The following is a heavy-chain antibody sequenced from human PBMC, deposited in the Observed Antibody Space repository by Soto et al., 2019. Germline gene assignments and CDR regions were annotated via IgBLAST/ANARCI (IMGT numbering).Heavy chain of an antibody. Sequence: KPSETLSLTCTVSGGSISSGENFWNWIRQSPGKGLEWIGYIHHSGSTYYNPSLKSRLTISVDTSKNQISLKLNSVTAADTAVYYCARDTGTYPYYFDYWGQGTLVTVS. V-gene: IGHV4-30-4*01. CDR1: GGSISSGENF. J-gene: IGHJ4*02. CDR2: IHHSGST. CDR3: ARDTGTYPYYFDY. D-gene: IGHD1-26*01.